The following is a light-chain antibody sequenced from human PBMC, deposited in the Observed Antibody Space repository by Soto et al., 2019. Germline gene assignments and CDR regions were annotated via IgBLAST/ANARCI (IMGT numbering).Light chain of an antibody. Sequence: QSALTQPRSVSGSPGQSVTISCTGASSDVGGYNYVSWCQQHPGKAPKLMIYDVNKRPSGVPDRFSGSKSGNTASLTISGLQADDEADYYCCSYAGSYTFVFGTGTKLTVL. V-gene: IGLV2-11*01. CDR1: SSDVGGYNY. CDR3: CSYAGSYTFV. CDR2: DVN. J-gene: IGLJ1*01.